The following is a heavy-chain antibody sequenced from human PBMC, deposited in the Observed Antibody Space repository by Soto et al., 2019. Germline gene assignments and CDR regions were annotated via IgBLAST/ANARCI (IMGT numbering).Heavy chain of an antibody. V-gene: IGHV4-34*01. CDR2: INHSGTT. J-gene: IGHJ5*02. CDR3: ARNDYFPP. D-gene: IGHD5-12*01. CDR1: GGSFSDYY. Sequence: WETLSLTCAVSGGSFSDYYCCWIRQPPGKGLEWIGEINHSGTTNYNPSLKSRVTISVDTSKNQFSLMLRSVTAADTAVYYCARNDYFPPWGQGTRVTVSS.